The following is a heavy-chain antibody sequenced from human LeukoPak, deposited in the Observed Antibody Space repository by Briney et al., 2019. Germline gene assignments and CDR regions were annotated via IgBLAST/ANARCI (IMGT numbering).Heavy chain of an antibody. D-gene: IGHD1-26*01. CDR1: GFTFSSYE. CDR2: ISSSGSTI. J-gene: IGHJ4*02. CDR3: ARVASLSGFDY. Sequence: GGSLRLSCAASGFTFSSYEMNWVRQAPGKGLEWVSYISSSGSTIYYADSVKGRFTISRDNAKNSLYLQMNSLGAEDTAVYYCARVASLSGFDYWGQGTLVTVSS. V-gene: IGHV3-48*03.